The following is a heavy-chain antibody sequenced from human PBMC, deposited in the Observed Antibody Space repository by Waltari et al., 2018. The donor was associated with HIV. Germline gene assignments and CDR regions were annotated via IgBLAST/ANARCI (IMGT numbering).Heavy chain of an antibody. Sequence: QVQLVESGGGVVQPGRSLRLSCAASGFTFRSSGMTWVRQAPGKGLEWVAVISYDGSNKYYADSVKGRFTISRDNSKNTLYLQMNSLRAEDTAVYYCAKDGRRWLQLGYWGQGTLVTVSS. J-gene: IGHJ4*02. CDR2: ISYDGSNK. CDR1: GFTFRSSG. D-gene: IGHD5-12*01. CDR3: AKDGRRWLQLGY. V-gene: IGHV3-30*18.